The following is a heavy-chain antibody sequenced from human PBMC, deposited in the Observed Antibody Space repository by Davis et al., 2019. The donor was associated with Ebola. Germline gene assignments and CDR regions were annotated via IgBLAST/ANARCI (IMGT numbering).Heavy chain of an antibody. CDR3: ARRDRWFRENGGGYY. CDR1: GGSISSSSYY. Sequence: PSETLSLTCTVSGGSISSSSYYWGWIRQPPGKGLEWIGSIYYSGSTYYNPSLKSRVTISVDTSKNQFSLKLSSVTAADTAVYYCARRDRWFRENGGGYYWGQGTLVTVSS. D-gene: IGHD3-10*01. CDR2: IYYSGST. V-gene: IGHV4-39*01. J-gene: IGHJ4*02.